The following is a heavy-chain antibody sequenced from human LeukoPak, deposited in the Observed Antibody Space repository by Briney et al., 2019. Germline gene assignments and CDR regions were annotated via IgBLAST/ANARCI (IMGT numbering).Heavy chain of an antibody. Sequence: GRSLRLSCAASGFTFSSYAMHWVRQAPGKGLEWVAVISYDGSNKYYADSVKGRFTISRDNSKNTLYLQMNSLTVEDTAVYYCAKSVGNPSGCFDYWGQGSLVTVSS. CDR1: GFTFSSYA. CDR3: AKSVGNPSGCFDY. D-gene: IGHD6-25*01. V-gene: IGHV3-30*04. CDR2: ISYDGSNK. J-gene: IGHJ4*02.